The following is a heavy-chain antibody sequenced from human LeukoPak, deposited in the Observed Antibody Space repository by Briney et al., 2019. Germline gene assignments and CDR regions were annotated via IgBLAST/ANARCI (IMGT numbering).Heavy chain of an antibody. D-gene: IGHD3-10*01. CDR3: ARDWLAGVPFDAFDL. Sequence: GGSLRLSCAASGFTFSSYWMSWVRQAPGKGLEWVANIKQDGSENYYVDSVKGRFTISRDNAKNSLYLHMNSLTAEDTAMYYCARDWLAGVPFDAFDLWGQGTMVTVSS. J-gene: IGHJ3*01. V-gene: IGHV3-7*01. CDR1: GFTFSSYW. CDR2: IKQDGSEN.